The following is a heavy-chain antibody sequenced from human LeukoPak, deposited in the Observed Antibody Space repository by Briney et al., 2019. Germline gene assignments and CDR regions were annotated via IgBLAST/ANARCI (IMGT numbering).Heavy chain of an antibody. D-gene: IGHD6-13*01. CDR3: AKDTGYSSSWYGYFDY. J-gene: IGHJ4*02. V-gene: IGHV3-30*18. CDR2: ISYDGSNK. CDR1: GFTFSSYG. Sequence: GGSLRLSCAASGFTFSSYGMHWVRQAPGKGLEWVAVISYDGSNKYYADSVKGRSTISRDNSKNTLYLQMNSLRAEDTAVYYCAKDTGYSSSWYGYFDYWGQGTLVTVSS.